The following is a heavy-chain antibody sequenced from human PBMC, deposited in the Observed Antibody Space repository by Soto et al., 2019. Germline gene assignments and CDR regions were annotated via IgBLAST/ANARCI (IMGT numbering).Heavy chain of an antibody. CDR3: ARRTWGMDV. D-gene: IGHD3-16*01. J-gene: IGHJ6*02. CDR1: SGSIGTTNW. CDR2: IFHSGNT. Sequence: QVQLQESGPGPVKPSGTLSLTGAVSSGSIGTTNWWSWVRQPPGKGLEWIGEIFHSGNTYYNPSLASRVTISVDTFKNHFSLSPRSVTDAVLSVYYCARRTWGMDVWGQGTTVTVSS. V-gene: IGHV4-4*02.